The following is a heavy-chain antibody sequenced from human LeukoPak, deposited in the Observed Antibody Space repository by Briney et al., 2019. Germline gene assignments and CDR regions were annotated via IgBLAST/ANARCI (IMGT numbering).Heavy chain of an antibody. V-gene: IGHV1-46*01. CDR2: INPSGGST. CDR1: GYTFTNYY. D-gene: IGHD4-17*01. Sequence: ASVKVSCKTSGYTFTNYYMHWVRQAPGQGLEWMGIINPSGGSTIYAQKFQGRVTMTRDTSTNTVYMEMSSLKSEDTAVYYCAREGVTTVTPTWFDPWGQGTLVTVSS. J-gene: IGHJ5*02. CDR3: AREGVTTVTPTWFDP.